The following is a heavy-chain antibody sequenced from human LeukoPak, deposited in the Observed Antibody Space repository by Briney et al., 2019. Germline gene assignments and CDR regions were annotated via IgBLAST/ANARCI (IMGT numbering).Heavy chain of an antibody. CDR3: AREWWDYQRVFDY. V-gene: IGHV3-21*01. CDR1: GFTFSSYS. Sequence: GGSLRLSCAASGFTFSSYSMNWVRQAPGKGLEWVSSIGSSSSYIYYADSVKGRFTISRDNAKNSLYLQMSSLRAEDTAVYYCAREWWDYQRVFDYWGQGTLVTVSS. J-gene: IGHJ4*02. CDR2: IGSSSSYI. D-gene: IGHD1-7*01.